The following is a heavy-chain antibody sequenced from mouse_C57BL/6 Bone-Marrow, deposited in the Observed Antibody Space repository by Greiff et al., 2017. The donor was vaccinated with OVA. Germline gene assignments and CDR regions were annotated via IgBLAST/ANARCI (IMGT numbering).Heavy chain of an antibody. Sequence: EVQRVESGGGLVKPGGSLKLSCAASGFTFSDYGMHWVRQAPEKGLEWVAYISSGSSTIYYADTVKGRFTISRDNAKNTLFLQMTSLRSEDTAMYYCARGYYDYDVWAMDYWGQGTSVTVSS. V-gene: IGHV5-17*01. CDR1: GFTFSDYG. CDR2: ISSGSSTI. D-gene: IGHD2-4*01. CDR3: ARGYYDYDVWAMDY. J-gene: IGHJ4*01.